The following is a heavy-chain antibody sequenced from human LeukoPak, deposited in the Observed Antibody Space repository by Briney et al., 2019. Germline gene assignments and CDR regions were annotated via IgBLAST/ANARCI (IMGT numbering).Heavy chain of an antibody. CDR1: GFTFSSYA. V-gene: IGHV3-30-3*01. D-gene: IGHD3-16*02. CDR2: ISYDGSNK. J-gene: IGHJ4*02. CDR3: ARDPSSIYDYVWGSYPTLTGYYFDY. Sequence: GGSLRLSCAASGFTFSSYAMHWVRQAPGKGLEWVAVISYDGSNKYYADSVKGRFTISRDNSKNTLYLQMNSLRAEDTAVYYCARDPSSIYDYVWGSYPTLTGYYFDYWGQGTLVTVSS.